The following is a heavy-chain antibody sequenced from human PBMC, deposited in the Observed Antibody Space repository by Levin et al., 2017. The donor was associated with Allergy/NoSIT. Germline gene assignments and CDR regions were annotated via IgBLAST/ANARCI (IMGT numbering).Heavy chain of an antibody. D-gene: IGHD3-22*01. CDR1: GFSFSNYS. J-gene: IGHJ4*01. CDR2: ISSTSSFK. CDR3: ARKGLPYYYDTSGYLGLYSFSDY. V-gene: IGHV3-21*06. Sequence: GGSLRLSCAASGFSFSNYSMNWVRQAPGKGLEWVASISSTSSFKYYGDSVKGRFTISRDNAKNSLYLQMNSLSAEDTAVYYCARKGLPYYYDTSGYLGLYSFSDYWGHGTPVTFSS.